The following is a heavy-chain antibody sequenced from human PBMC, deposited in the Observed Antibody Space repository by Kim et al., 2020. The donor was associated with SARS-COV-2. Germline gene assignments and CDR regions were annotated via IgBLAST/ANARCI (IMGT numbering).Heavy chain of an antibody. V-gene: IGHV4-34*01. Sequence: SETLSLTCAVYGGSFSGYYWSWIRQPPGKGLEWIGEINHSGSTNYNPSLKSRVTISVDTSKNQFSLKLSSVTAADTAVYYCASRYSGYSSLQNYCSGGSCYSGWFDPCGQGTLVTVSS. D-gene: IGHD2-15*01. CDR3: ASRYSGYSSLQNYCSGGSCYSGWFDP. CDR2: INHSGST. CDR1: GGSFSGYY. J-gene: IGHJ5*02.